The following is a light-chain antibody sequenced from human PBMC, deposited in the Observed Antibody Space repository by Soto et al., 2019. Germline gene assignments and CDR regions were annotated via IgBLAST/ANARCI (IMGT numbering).Light chain of an antibody. CDR2: GAF. Sequence: EIVFTKSPAIVSLSPGERATLYYRASQTVRGNYFAWYQHKPGQGPRLLIYGAFTRATGIPDRFSGSGSGTDFTLTISRLEPEDFAVYYCQQHETLITFGQGTRLEIK. CDR3: QQHETLIT. V-gene: IGKV3-20*01. CDR1: QTVRGNY. J-gene: IGKJ5*01.